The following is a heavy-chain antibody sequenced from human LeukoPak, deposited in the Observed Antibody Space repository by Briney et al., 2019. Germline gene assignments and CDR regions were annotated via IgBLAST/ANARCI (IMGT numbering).Heavy chain of an antibody. CDR3: ARVGENGSGSYSHRYYYHGMDV. Sequence: GASVKVSCKASGGTFSSYAISWVRQAPGQGLEWMGRIIPILGIANYAQKFQGRVTITADKSTSTAYMELSSLRSEDTAVYYCARVGENGSGSYSHRYYYHGMDVWGQGTTVTVSS. CDR2: IIPILGIA. V-gene: IGHV1-69*04. D-gene: IGHD3-10*01. CDR1: GGTFSSYA. J-gene: IGHJ6*02.